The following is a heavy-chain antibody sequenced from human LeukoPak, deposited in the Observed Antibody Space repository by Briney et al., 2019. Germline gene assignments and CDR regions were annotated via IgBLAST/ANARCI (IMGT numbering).Heavy chain of an antibody. Sequence: GGSLRLSCAASGFTFSSYAMSWVRQAPGKGLEWVSYISSSSSSSTIYYADSVRGRFTISRDNAQNSLYLQMNSLRDEDTAVYYCATSGSYRFDYWGQGTLVTVSS. CDR3: ATSGSYRFDY. CDR2: ISSSSSSSTI. V-gene: IGHV3-48*02. J-gene: IGHJ4*02. CDR1: GFTFSSYA. D-gene: IGHD1-26*01.